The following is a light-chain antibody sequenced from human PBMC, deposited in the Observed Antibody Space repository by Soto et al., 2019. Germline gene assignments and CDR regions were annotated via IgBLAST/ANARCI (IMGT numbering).Light chain of an antibody. CDR3: QQASSFPFT. V-gene: IGKV1-12*01. Sequence: DIQMTQSPSSVSASVGDRVTITCRASQRVSNWVAWYQQKPGKAPNLLIYAASTLQSGAPSRFSGSGSGTDFILTISSLQHEDSATYYCQQASSFPFTFGPGTKVDV. J-gene: IGKJ3*01. CDR1: QRVSNW. CDR2: AAS.